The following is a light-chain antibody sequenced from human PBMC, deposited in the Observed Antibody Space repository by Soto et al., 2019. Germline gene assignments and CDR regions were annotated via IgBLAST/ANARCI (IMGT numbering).Light chain of an antibody. CDR3: QQYYSTPPT. V-gene: IGKV4-1*01. CDR2: WAS. J-gene: IGKJ2*01. Sequence: IVMTQSPDSLAVSLGERATINCKSSQSVLYSSNNKNYLAWYQQKPGQPPKLLIYWASTRESGVPDRCSGSGSGTDFTLTISSLQAEDVAVYYCQQYYSTPPTFGQGTKLEIK. CDR1: QSVLYSSNNKNY.